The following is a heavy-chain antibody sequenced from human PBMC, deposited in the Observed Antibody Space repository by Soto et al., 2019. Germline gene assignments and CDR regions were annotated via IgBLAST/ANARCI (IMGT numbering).Heavy chain of an antibody. V-gene: IGHV5-51*01. Sequence: GESLKISCKGSGYSFTSYWIAWVRQTPGKGLEWMGVVDPGDSDARYSPSSRGQVTMSADKSINTAYLQWSSLKASDTAVYYCARREDYYRRAMDVRGPGPTGTVFS. J-gene: IGHJ6*02. CDR1: GYSFTSYW. CDR3: ARREDYYRRAMDV. D-gene: IGHD1-26*01. CDR2: VDPGDSDA.